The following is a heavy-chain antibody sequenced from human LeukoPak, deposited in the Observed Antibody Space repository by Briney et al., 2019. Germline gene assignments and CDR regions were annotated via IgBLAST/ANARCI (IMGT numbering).Heavy chain of an antibody. CDR3: VYESRSYYIFGH. CDR1: GGFITTYY. CDR2: IFYSGSA. V-gene: IGHV4-59*01. J-gene: IGHJ4*02. D-gene: IGHD3-10*01. Sequence: SETLSLTCTVSGGFITTYYWSWIRQSPGKGLEWIGYIFYSGSASYNPSLKSRVTISVDTSRNQFSLRLSSVTAADTAIYYCVYESRSYYIFGHWGQGTLVTVSS.